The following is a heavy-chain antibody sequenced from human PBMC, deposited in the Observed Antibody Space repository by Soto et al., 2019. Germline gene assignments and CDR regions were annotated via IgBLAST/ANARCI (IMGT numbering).Heavy chain of an antibody. CDR3: ARGITMVRGVIIGAQGWFDP. V-gene: IGHV4-34*01. CDR2: INHSGST. D-gene: IGHD3-10*01. J-gene: IGHJ5*02. Sequence: PSETLSLTCAVYGGSFSGYYWSWIRQPPGKGLEWIGEINHSGSTNYNPSLKSRVTISVDTSKNQFSLKLSSVTAADTAVYYCARGITMVRGVIIGAQGWFDPWGQGTLVTVSS. CDR1: GGSFSGYY.